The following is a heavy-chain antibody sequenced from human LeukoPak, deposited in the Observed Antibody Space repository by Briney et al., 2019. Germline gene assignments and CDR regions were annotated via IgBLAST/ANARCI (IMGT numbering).Heavy chain of an antibody. CDR3: AKVTRELDYSMDV. V-gene: IGHV3-23*01. J-gene: IGHJ6*02. CDR2: ISDSGSVT. Sequence: GGSLRLSCVASGFTFRSYALSRVRQAPGKGLEWVSTISDSGSVTFAADAVKGRFTISRDNSKNTMYLQMDSLRVVDTAVYYCAKVTRELDYSMDVWGQGTTVTVSS. CDR1: GFTFRSYA. D-gene: IGHD1-1*01.